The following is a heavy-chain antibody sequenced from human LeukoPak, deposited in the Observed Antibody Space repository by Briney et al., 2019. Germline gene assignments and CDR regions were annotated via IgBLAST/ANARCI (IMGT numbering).Heavy chain of an antibody. CDR1: GFVFSIYT. J-gene: IGHJ6*02. CDR3: ARDRKGALNYGMDV. CDR2: ISGSGNGFSI. Sequence: GGSLRLSCSASGFVFSIYTMYWVRQTPGKGPEYVSTISGSGNGFSIYYADSVKGRFTISRDNSKNTLYLQMNSLRAEDTAVYYCARDRKGALNYGMDVWGQGTTVTVSS. V-gene: IGHV3-64*04.